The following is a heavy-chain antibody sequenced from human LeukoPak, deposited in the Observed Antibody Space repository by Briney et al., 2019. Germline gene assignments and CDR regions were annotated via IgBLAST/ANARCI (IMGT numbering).Heavy chain of an antibody. J-gene: IGHJ6*02. V-gene: IGHV3-30-3*01. CDR2: ISHNGDRE. CDR3: AKGRYYDSSGYYRSDYYYYGMDV. D-gene: IGHD3-22*01. Sequence: PGGSLRLSCAASGFTFNRHEMYWVRQAPGKGLEWVAFISHNGDREYYADSVKGRFTTSRDNSKNTLYLQMNSLRAEDTAVYYCAKGRYYDSSGYYRSDYYYYGMDVWGQGTTVTVSS. CDR1: GFTFNRHE.